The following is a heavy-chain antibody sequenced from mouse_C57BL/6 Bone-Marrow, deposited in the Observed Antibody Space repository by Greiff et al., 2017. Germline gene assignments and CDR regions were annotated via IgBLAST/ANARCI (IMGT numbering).Heavy chain of an antibody. D-gene: IGHD4-1*01. CDR3: TLLGSPYAMDY. CDR2: IDPEDGDT. Sequence: VQLQQSGAELVRPGASVKLSCTASGFNIKDYYMHWVKQRPEQGLEWIGRIDPEDGDTEYAPKFQGKATMTADTSSNTAYLQLSSLTYEDTAVYYCTLLGSPYAMDYWGQGTSVTVSS. CDR1: GFNIKDYY. V-gene: IGHV14-1*01. J-gene: IGHJ4*01.